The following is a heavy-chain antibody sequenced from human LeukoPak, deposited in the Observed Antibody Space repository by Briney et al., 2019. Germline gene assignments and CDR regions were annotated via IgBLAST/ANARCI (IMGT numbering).Heavy chain of an antibody. CDR3: AREYGSGSCYYYYGMDV. CDR1: GGTFSSYT. D-gene: IGHD3-10*01. CDR2: IIPILGIA. Sequence: SVKVSCKASGGTFSSYTISWVRQAPGQGLEWMGRIIPILGIANYAQKFQGRATITADKSTSTAYMELSSLRSEDTAVYYCAREYGSGSCYYYYGMDVWGQGTTVTVSS. J-gene: IGHJ6*02. V-gene: IGHV1-69*04.